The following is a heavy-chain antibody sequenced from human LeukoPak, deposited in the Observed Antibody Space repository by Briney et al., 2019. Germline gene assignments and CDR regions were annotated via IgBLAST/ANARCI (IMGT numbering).Heavy chain of an antibody. CDR2: ISAYNGNT. CDR3: ARALGLGATGGYFDY. D-gene: IGHD1-26*01. Sequence: ASVKVSCKASGYTFTSYDINWVRQAPGQGLEWMGWISAYNGNTNYAQKLQGRVTMTTDTSTSTAYMELRSLRSDDTAVYYCARALGLGATGGYFDYWGQGTLVTVSS. CDR1: GYTFTSYD. J-gene: IGHJ4*02. V-gene: IGHV1-18*01.